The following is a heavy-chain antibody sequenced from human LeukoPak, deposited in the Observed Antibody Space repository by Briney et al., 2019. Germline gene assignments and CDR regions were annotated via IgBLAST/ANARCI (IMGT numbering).Heavy chain of an antibody. Sequence: ASVKVSCKASGYTLTNYYIHWLRQAPGQGLEWMGIINPSGGSTTYAQKFQGRLTMTRDMSTSTVYMELSSLRSEDTAVYYCGRDLNRSGYTREGRFDPWGQGTLVTVSS. D-gene: IGHD3-22*01. V-gene: IGHV1-46*01. CDR2: INPSGGST. J-gene: IGHJ5*02. CDR3: GRDLNRSGYTREGRFDP. CDR1: GYTLTNYY.